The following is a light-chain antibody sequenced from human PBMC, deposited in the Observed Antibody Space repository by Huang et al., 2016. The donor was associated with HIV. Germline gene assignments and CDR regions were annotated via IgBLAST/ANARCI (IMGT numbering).Light chain of an antibody. CDR2: DAS. V-gene: IGKV3-15*01. Sequence: EIEMTQSPATLSVSPGERATLSCRASHRVDSDLSWYQQKPGQAPRLLIYDASTRATCISAKLNGTGSGTEFSLSITNLQSEDFAVYYCQQYNDWPPLTFGGGTKVEI. CDR1: HRVDSD. CDR3: QQYNDWPPLT. J-gene: IGKJ4*01.